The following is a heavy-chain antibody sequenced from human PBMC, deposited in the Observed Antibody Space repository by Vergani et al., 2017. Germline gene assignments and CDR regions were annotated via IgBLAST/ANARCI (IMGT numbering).Heavy chain of an antibody. Sequence: EVQPVESGGGLVKRGGSLRLSCAASGFTFSSYSMNWVRQAPGKGLEWVSSISSSSSYIHYSDSLKGRFTISRDIAKNTLYLQVRSLRLEDTGVYHCVRDRGLCAGGRCYTEAWDYWGQGTPVTVSS. CDR3: VRDRGLCAGGRCYTEAWDY. D-gene: IGHD2-2*02. J-gene: IGHJ4*02. CDR2: ISSSSSYI. CDR1: GFTFSSYS. V-gene: IGHV3-21*01.